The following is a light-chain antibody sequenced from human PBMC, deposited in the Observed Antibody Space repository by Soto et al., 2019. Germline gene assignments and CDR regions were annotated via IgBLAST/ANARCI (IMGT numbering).Light chain of an antibody. CDR3: CSYADVDTYV. V-gene: IGLV2-23*01. CDR2: EGS. Sequence: QSFLTQPASVSGSPGQSITISCTGTSSDVGSYDLVSWYQQRPGKGPKLIIYEGSKRPSGVSDRFSGSKSGNTASLTISGLQTEDEADYYCCSYADVDTYVFGGGTKV. CDR1: SSDVGSYDL. J-gene: IGLJ1*01.